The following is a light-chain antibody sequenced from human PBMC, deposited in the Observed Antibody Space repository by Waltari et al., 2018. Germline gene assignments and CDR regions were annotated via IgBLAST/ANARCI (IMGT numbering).Light chain of an antibody. V-gene: IGLV2-8*01. J-gene: IGLJ1*01. CDR3: SSYAGSNNYV. CDR2: EVR. CDR1: TSDIAGDNY. Sequence: QSVLTQPLSASGSPGPSVTLPCTGTTSDIAGDNYVSWDQQHPGKATKLRIYEVRTRPSGVPDRISGSKSGNTASLTVSGLQAEDEADYYCSSYAGSNNYVFGTGTKVTVL.